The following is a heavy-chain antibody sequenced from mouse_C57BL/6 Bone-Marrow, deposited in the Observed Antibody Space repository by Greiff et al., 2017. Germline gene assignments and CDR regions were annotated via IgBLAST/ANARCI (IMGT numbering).Heavy chain of an antibody. D-gene: IGHD3-3*01. Sequence: EVQGVESGGGLVQPGGSLKLSCAASGFTFRDYGMAWVRQAPRKGPEWVAFISNLAFSIYYADTVTGRFTISRENAKNTLYLEMSSLRSEDTAMYYCARGGTGYFDYWGQGTTLTVSS. CDR1: GFTFRDYG. CDR2: ISNLAFSI. J-gene: IGHJ2*01. V-gene: IGHV5-15*04. CDR3: ARGGTGYFDY.